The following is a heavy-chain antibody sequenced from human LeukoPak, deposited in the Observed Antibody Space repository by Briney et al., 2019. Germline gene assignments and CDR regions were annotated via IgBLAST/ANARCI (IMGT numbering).Heavy chain of an antibody. V-gene: IGHV3-64*02. D-gene: IGHD3-10*01. CDR3: ARDYYGSGSYFLDY. CDR1: GFTFSTYA. Sequence: GGSLRLSCAASGFTFSTYAMHWVRQAPGKGLEYVSAISNDGGSAYYADSVKGRFTISRDNSKNTLYLQMGSLRAEDMAVYYCARDYYGSGSYFLDYWGQGALVTVSS. J-gene: IGHJ4*02. CDR2: ISNDGGSA.